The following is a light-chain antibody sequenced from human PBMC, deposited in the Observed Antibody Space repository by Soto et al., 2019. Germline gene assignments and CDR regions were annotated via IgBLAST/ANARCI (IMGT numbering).Light chain of an antibody. Sequence: NFMLTQPHSVSESPGETVTISCTRSRGSIASNYVQWYQQRPGSAPTTVIYEDNQRPSGVPDRFSGSIDSSSNSASLTISGLKTEDEADYYCQSYDSSNFVVFGGGTKVTVL. V-gene: IGLV6-57*04. CDR2: EDN. CDR3: QSYDSSNFVV. CDR1: RGSIASNY. J-gene: IGLJ2*01.